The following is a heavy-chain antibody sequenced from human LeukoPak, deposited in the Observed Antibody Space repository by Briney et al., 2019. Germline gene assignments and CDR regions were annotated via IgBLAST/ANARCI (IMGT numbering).Heavy chain of an antibody. CDR3: VRDLTVTTLRWFDP. Sequence: SQTLSLTCAISGDSVPSNSAAWNWIRQSPSRGLEWLGRTYYRSKWYNDYAVSVKGRITINPDTSKNQFSLQLNSVTPEDTAVYYCVRDLTVTTLRWFDPWGQGTLVTVSS. V-gene: IGHV6-1*01. CDR2: TYYRSKWYN. J-gene: IGHJ5*02. CDR1: GDSVPSNSAA. D-gene: IGHD4-17*01.